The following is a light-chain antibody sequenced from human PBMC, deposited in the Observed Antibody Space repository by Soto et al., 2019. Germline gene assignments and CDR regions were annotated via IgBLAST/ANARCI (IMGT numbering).Light chain of an antibody. CDR1: QVISTD. CDR3: QKYSSAPRT. CDR2: AAS. J-gene: IGKJ3*01. V-gene: IGKV1-27*01. Sequence: DIQMTQSPSSLSASVGDRVTITFRASQVISTDLAWYQQKPGKVPKLLIYAASTLQSEVPSRFSDSRSGTDFTLTISGLQTEDVATYYCQKYSSAPRTFGLGTKVDIK.